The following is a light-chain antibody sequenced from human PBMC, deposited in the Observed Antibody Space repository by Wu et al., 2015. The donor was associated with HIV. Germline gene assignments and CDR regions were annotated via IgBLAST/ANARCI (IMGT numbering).Light chain of an antibody. CDR2: AVS. Sequence: EVVLTQSPGSLSLSPGERATLSCRASQSITTNYLAWYQQKPGQPPGLLIYAVSNRATGISDRFSGSGSGTDFTLTISRLEPEDSAVYHCQQYAKSPPTFGQGTKLEIK. CDR3: QQYAKSPPT. CDR1: QSITTNY. V-gene: IGKV3-20*01. J-gene: IGKJ2*01.